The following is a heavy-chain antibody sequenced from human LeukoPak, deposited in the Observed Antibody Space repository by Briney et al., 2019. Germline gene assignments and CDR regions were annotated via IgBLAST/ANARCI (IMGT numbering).Heavy chain of an antibody. J-gene: IGHJ4*02. CDR3: AKEGEEMAAFDY. V-gene: IGHV3-48*03. D-gene: IGHD5-24*01. Sequence: PGGSLRLSCAASGFTFSSYEMNWVRQAPGKGLEWVSYISSSGSTIYYADSVKGRFTISRDNSKNSLYLQMNSLRTEDTALYYCAKEGEEMAAFDYWGQGTLVTVSS. CDR2: ISSSGSTI. CDR1: GFTFSSYE.